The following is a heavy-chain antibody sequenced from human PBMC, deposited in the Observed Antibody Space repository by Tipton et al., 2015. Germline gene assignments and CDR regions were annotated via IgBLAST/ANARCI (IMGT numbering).Heavy chain of an antibody. V-gene: IGHV3-33*01. CDR2: IWFDGSVQ. CDR3: ASRGGGTSTKPYF. J-gene: IGHJ4*02. CDR1: GFSFSRSG. Sequence: SGFSFSRSGMHWVRQVPGKGLAWVAAIWFDGSVQYYADSVKGRFTISRDNSKNTLYLQMNSLRVEDTAVYYCASRGGGTSTKPYFWGQGTLVTVSS. D-gene: IGHD2-8*01.